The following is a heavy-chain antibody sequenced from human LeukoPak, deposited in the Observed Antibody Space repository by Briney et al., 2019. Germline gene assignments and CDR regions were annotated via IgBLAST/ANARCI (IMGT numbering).Heavy chain of an antibody. CDR1: GGSISSTSYY. D-gene: IGHD2-2*01. V-gene: IGHV4-39*01. Sequence: SETLSLTCTVSGGSISSTSYYWGWIRQPPGKGLEWIVTIYYTGSTYYNPSLKSRVTISADTSRNQFSLKLSSVTAADTAVYYCARPYCDTICYVALLDWWGQGTLVTVS. CDR3: ARPYCDTICYVALLDW. CDR2: IYYTGST. J-gene: IGHJ4*02.